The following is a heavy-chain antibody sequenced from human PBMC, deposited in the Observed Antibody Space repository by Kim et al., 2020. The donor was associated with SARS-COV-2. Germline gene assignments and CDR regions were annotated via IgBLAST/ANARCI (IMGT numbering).Heavy chain of an antibody. J-gene: IGHJ6*03. D-gene: IGHD5-12*01. CDR3: AKAIVATTHYYYYYMDV. V-gene: IGHV3-30*02. Sequence: VKGRFTISRDNSKNTLYLQMNSLRAEDTAVYYCAKAIVATTHYYYYYMDVWGKGTTVTVSS.